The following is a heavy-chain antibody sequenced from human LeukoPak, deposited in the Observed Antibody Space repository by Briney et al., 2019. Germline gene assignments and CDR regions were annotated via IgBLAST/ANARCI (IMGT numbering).Heavy chain of an antibody. CDR3: ARDMIRGQPDYLDY. CDR1: GFMFTGFA. CDR2: ISYDGKVK. V-gene: IGHV3-30*15. J-gene: IGHJ4*02. Sequence: GGSLRLSCAASGFMFTGFAMHWVRQAPGKGLQWVAVISYDGKVKFYGDSVKGRFTISRDDSKNMLYPQMSSLRPEDTAVYYCARDMIRGQPDYLDYWGQGTLVTVSS. D-gene: IGHD3-10*01.